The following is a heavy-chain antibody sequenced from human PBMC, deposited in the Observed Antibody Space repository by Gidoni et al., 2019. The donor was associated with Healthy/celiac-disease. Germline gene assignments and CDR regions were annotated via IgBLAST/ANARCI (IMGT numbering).Heavy chain of an antibody. D-gene: IGHD6-13*01. CDR1: GFSLSTSGVG. CDR3: AHRGSRWYGGSFDF. CDR2: IYWDDDK. V-gene: IGHV2-5*02. Sequence: QITLKESGPTLVKPTQTLTLTCTFSGFSLSTSGVGVGWIRQPPGKALEWAALIYWDDDKRYSPSLKSRLTITKDTSKNQVVLTMANMDPVDTATYYFAHRGSRWYGGSFDFWGQGTLVTVSS. J-gene: IGHJ4*02.